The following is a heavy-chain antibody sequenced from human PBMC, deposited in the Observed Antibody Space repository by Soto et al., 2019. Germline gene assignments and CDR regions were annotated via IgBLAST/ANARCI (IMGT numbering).Heavy chain of an antibody. V-gene: IGHV1-3*01. D-gene: IGHD2-21*02. CDR3: AREYCGTDCYSIPWFDP. Sequence: ASVKVSCKASGNTVPDYAIHWVRQAPGQRLEWMGWINGGNGNTYYSEHFQGRVTFTRDTSAGTVYMQLSSLTSEDTAAYYCAREYCGTDCYSIPWFDPWGQGTLVTVSS. CDR1: GNTVPDYA. J-gene: IGHJ5*02. CDR2: INGGNGNT.